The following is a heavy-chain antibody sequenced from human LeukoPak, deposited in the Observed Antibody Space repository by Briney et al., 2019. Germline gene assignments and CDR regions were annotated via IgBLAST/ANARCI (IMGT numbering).Heavy chain of an antibody. V-gene: IGHV1-2*02. CDR1: GYTFTGYY. CDR2: INPNSGGT. D-gene: IGHD2-15*01. CDR3: ARDWISYCSGGSYYLFDY. J-gene: IGHJ4*02. Sequence: ASVKVSCKASGYTFTGYYMHWVRQAPGQGLEWMGWINPNSGGTNYAQKFQGRVTMTRDTSISTAYMELSRLRSDDTAVYYCARDWISYCSGGSYYLFDYWGQRTLVTVSS.